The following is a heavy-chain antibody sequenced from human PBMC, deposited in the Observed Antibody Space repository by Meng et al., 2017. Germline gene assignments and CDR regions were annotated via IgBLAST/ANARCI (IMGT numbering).Heavy chain of an antibody. Sequence: VQRRASGLGLGKPSGTLSLTVAGSVGTISSNMWWSWVGKPPGKGLEWIGEIYHSGSTNYNPSLKSRVTISVDKSKNQFSLKLSSVTAADTAVYYCARVVAATTLFLDYWGQGTLVTVSS. V-gene: IGHV4-4*02. D-gene: IGHD2-15*01. J-gene: IGHJ4*02. CDR2: IYHSGST. CDR1: VGTISSNMW. CDR3: ARVVAATTLFLDY.